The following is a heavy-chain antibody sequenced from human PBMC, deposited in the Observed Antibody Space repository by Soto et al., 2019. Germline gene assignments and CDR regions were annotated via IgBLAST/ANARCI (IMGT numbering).Heavy chain of an antibody. CDR3: AKSTGDFLQSDGFDT. CDR1: GFSFSSYS. CDR2: ISSRSGYI. D-gene: IGHD4-17*01. J-gene: IGHJ3*02. Sequence: EVQLVESGGGLVKPGGSLRLSCAGSGFSFSSYSMNWVRLAPGKGLEWVSSISSRSGYIYYADSIRGRFTISRDNAKNSLYLQMSSLRAEDTAVYYCAKSTGDFLQSDGFDTWGQGTMVTVSS. V-gene: IGHV3-21*06.